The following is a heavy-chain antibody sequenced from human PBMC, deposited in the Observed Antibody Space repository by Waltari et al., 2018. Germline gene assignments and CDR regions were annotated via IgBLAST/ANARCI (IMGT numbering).Heavy chain of an antibody. CDR2: IYYSGST. V-gene: IGHV4-59*01. CDR1: GGSISSYY. D-gene: IGHD6-19*01. J-gene: IGHJ4*02. Sequence: QVQLQESGPGLVKPSETLSLTCTVSGGSISSYYWSWIRQPPGKGLEWIGYIYYSGSTNYNPSLKSRVTISVDTSKNQFSLKLSSVTAADTAVYYCAREGEKYSSWGQGTLVTVSS. CDR3: AREGEKYSS.